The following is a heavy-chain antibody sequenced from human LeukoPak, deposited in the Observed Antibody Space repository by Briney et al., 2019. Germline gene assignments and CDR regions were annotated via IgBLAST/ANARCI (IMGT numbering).Heavy chain of an antibody. J-gene: IGHJ3*02. V-gene: IGHV3-53*01. Sequence: PGGSLRLSCAASGFTVRSNYMSLVRQAPGKGLEWVSVIYSGGSTYYADSVKGRFTLSRDNSKNTVYLQMNSLRAEDTAVYYCARSDSEQWLISGAFDIWGQGTMVTVSS. CDR3: ARSDSEQWLISGAFDI. D-gene: IGHD6-19*01. CDR2: IYSGGST. CDR1: GFTVRSNY.